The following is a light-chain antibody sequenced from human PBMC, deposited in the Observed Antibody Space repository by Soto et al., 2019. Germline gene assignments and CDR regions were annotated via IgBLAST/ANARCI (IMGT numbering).Light chain of an antibody. CDR1: QSISNH. CDR3: QQSYSSPPT. CDR2: AAS. J-gene: IGKJ1*01. V-gene: IGKV1-39*01. Sequence: DIPMTQSPSSLSASVGDRVIITCRASQSISNHLNWYQQKPGKAPKLLIFAASSLQSGVPSRFSGSRSGPDFTLTISSLQPEDFATYYCQQSYSSPPTFGQGTKVDIK.